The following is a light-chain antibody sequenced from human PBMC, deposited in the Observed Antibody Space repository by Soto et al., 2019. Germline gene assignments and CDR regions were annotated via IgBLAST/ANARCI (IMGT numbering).Light chain of an antibody. V-gene: IGKV3-11*01. J-gene: IGKJ4*01. CDR3: EQRGGSPLT. CDR2: DPS. Sequence: EIGLTQSPATLSLSPAETTSLSCRDSQGVGRFLAWYQQTPVQTPRLLLYDPSNRATGIPARFSGSGSETDFTLAIDNLEPEDVAVYYYEQRGGSPLTFGGG. CDR1: QGVGRF.